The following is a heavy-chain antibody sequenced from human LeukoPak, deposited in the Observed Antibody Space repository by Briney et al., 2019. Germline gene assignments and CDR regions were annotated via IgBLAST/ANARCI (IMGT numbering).Heavy chain of an antibody. Sequence: KASETLCLSCTVSGVSVTSYYWSWLRPPAGKGLEWIGRISISGSTSYNPSLRSRLSTSVDTSKNQFSLNLCSVTAPDRPVYYCSRFTKDSSSSASYYFDYWGQGTLVTVSS. CDR1: GVSVTSYY. CDR3: SRFTKDSSSSASYYFDY. J-gene: IGHJ4*02. D-gene: IGHD6-13*01. V-gene: IGHV4-4*07. CDR2: ISISGST.